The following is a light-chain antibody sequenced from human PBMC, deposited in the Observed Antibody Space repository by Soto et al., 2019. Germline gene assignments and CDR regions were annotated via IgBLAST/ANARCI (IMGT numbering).Light chain of an antibody. CDR1: QSISNNY. Sequence: EIVFTQSPGTLSLSPGERATLSCRTSQSISNNYLAWYQQKPGQAPRLLIYGASSRATGIPDRFSGSGSGTDFTLSISRLEPEDFAVYYCQQYSNLWTFGQGTKVDIK. CDR3: QQYSNLWT. CDR2: GAS. J-gene: IGKJ1*01. V-gene: IGKV3-20*01.